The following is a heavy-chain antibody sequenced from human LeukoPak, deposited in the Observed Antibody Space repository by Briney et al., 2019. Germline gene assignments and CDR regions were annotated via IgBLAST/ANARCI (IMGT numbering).Heavy chain of an antibody. CDR2: ISSSGSTI. D-gene: IGHD6-6*01. V-gene: IGHV3-48*03. CDR1: GFTFSSYE. CDR3: ATSSSSVGDYYYYMDV. J-gene: IGHJ6*03. Sequence: GGSLRLSCAASGFTFSSYEMNWVRQAPGKGLEWASYISSSGSTIYYADSVKGRFTISRDNAKNSLYLQMNSLRAEDTAVYYCATSSSSVGDYYYYMDVWGKGTTVTVSS.